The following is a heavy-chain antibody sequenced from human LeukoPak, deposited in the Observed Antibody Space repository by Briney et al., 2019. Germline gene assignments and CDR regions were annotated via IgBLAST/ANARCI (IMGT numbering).Heavy chain of an antibody. CDR3: ARDTTYSSSSFDY. Sequence: GGSLRLSCAASGFNFSSQWMSWVRQAPGKGLEYVSAISSNGGSTYYANSVKGRSTISRDNSKNTLYLQMGSLRAEDMAVYYCARDTTYSSSSFDYWGQGTLVTVSS. CDR1: GFNFSSQW. V-gene: IGHV3-64*01. D-gene: IGHD6-6*01. J-gene: IGHJ4*02. CDR2: ISSNGGST.